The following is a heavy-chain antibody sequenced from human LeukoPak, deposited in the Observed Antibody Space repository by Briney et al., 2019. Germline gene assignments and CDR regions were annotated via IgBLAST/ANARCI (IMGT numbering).Heavy chain of an antibody. CDR1: GFTFSSYA. Sequence: GGSLRLSCAASGFTFSSYAMSWVRQAPGKGLEWVSAISGSGGSTYYADSVKGRFTISRDNSMNTLYLEMNSLRAEDTAVYYCAKGLTYYYDSSGPLLAFDYWGQGTLVTVSS. D-gene: IGHD3-22*01. V-gene: IGHV3-23*01. CDR2: ISGSGGST. CDR3: AKGLTYYYDSSGPLLAFDY. J-gene: IGHJ4*02.